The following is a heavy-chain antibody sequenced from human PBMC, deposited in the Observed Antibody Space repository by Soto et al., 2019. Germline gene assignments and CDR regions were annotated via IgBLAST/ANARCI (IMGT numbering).Heavy chain of an antibody. CDR3: ASSSWEVGTKTKASDI. D-gene: IGHD1-26*01. CDR1: GGSISSGGYY. J-gene: IGHJ3*02. Sequence: SETLSLTCTVSGGSISSGGYYWSWIHHHPGKGLEWIGYIYYSGSTYYNPSLKSRVTISVDTSKNHFSLKLSSVTAADTAVYYCASSSWEVGTKTKASDIWGQGTLVIVSS. CDR2: IYYSGST. V-gene: IGHV4-31*03.